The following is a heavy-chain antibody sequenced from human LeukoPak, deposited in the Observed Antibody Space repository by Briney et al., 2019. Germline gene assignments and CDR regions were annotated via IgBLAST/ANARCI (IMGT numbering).Heavy chain of an antibody. CDR2: IYYSGST. V-gene: IGHV4-39*01. J-gene: IGHJ4*02. D-gene: IGHD1-26*01. CDR3: ARIVGALDYFDY. Sequence: SETLSLTRTVSGGSASSISYDSGWIRQPPGKGLEWIGSIYYSGSTYYNPSLKSRVTISVDTSKNQFSLKLSSVTAADTDVYYCARIVGALDYFDYWGQGTLVTVSS. CDR1: GGSASSISYD.